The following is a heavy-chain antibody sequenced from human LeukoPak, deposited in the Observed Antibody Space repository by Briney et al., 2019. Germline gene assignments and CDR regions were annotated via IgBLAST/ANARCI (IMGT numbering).Heavy chain of an antibody. CDR1: GFTCSSYG. D-gene: IGHD1/OR15-1a*01. J-gene: IGHJ6*03. V-gene: IGHV3-48*04. CDR3: ARLTRKRRGYFYYHMDV. Sequence: PGGSLRLSCAASGFTCSSYGMSWVRQAPGKGLEWVSYISSSGSTIYYADSVKGRFTISRDNAKNSLYLQMNSLRAEDTAVYYCARLTRKRRGYFYYHMDVWGKGTTVTISS. CDR2: ISSSGSTI.